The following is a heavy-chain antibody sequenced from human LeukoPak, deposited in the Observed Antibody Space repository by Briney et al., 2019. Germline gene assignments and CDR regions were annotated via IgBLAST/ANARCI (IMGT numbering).Heavy chain of an antibody. CDR1: GYNFVRYW. V-gene: IGHV5-51*01. CDR3: ARIEMATIKGPFDI. D-gene: IGHD5-24*01. CDR2: IYPGDSDT. Sequence: GESLKISCTASGYNFVRYWIGWVRQMPGKGLEWVAIIYPGDSDTRYGPSFQGQVTISVDKSISTAYLQWSSLKASDTAMYYCARIEMATIKGPFDIWGQGTMVTVSS. J-gene: IGHJ3*02.